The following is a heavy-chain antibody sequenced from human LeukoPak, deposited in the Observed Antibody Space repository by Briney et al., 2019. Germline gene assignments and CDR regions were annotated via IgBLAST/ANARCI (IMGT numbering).Heavy chain of an antibody. J-gene: IGHJ4*02. V-gene: IGHV3-48*01. D-gene: IGHD6-13*01. CDR2: ISSSSSTI. CDR1: GFTFSSYS. CDR3: ARVERTAAVDY. Sequence: PGGSLRLSCAASGFTFSSYSMNWVRQAPGKGLEWVSYISSSSSTIYHADSVKGRFTISRDNAKNSLYLQMNSLRAEDTAVYYCARVERTAAVDYWGQGTLVTVSS.